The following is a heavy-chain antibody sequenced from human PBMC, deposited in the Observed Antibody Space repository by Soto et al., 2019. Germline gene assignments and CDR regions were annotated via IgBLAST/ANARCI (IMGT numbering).Heavy chain of an antibody. CDR1: GFTFSSYA. CDR3: ARDSNSGGGVSRFASIDY. J-gene: IGHJ4*02. D-gene: IGHD2-15*01. CDR2: ISYDVSNT. V-gene: IGHV3-30-3*01. Sequence: QVQLVESGGGVVQPGRSLRLSCAASGFTFSSYAMHWVRQAPGKGLEWVAVISYDVSNTYYADSVKGRFTISRDNSNTTLYLQMNSLRAEDTAVSSCARDSNSGGGVSRFASIDYWGQGTLVTVSS.